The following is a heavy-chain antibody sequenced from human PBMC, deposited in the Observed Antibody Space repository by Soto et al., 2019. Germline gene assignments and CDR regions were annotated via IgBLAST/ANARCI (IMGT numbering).Heavy chain of an antibody. V-gene: IGHV3-23*01. CDR2: ISGSGGVT. Sequence: EVQLLESGGGLIQPGGSLRLSCAASGFTFSNYAMSWVRQAPGKGLEWVSAISGSGGVTYYVDSVKGRFTISRDNSKNTLYLQINSLRAEDTGLYYCVRGLDSVDYWGQGTLVTVSS. CDR3: VRGLDSVDY. D-gene: IGHD3-9*01. J-gene: IGHJ4*02. CDR1: GFTFSNYA.